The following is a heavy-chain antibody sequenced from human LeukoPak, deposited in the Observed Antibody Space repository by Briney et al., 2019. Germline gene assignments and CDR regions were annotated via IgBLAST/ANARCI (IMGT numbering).Heavy chain of an antibody. D-gene: IGHD3-3*01. J-gene: IGHJ1*01. V-gene: IGHV3-21*01. CDR3: ARGVVIEYFQH. Sequence: GGSLRLSCAASGFTFDDYGMSWVRQAPGKGLEWVSSISSSSSYIYYADSVKGRFTISRDNAKNSLYLQMNSLRAEDTAVYYCARGVVIEYFQHWGQGTLVTVSS. CDR1: GFTFDDYG. CDR2: ISSSSSYI.